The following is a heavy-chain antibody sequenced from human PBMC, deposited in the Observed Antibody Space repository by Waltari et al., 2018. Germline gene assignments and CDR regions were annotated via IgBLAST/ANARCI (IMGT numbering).Heavy chain of an antibody. Sequence: EGQLVESGGGLVQPGGSLRLSCSASGLSFCSYEMNWVRQAPGKGLEWISYITSSGSTIYYADSVKGRFTISRDNAKNSLYLQMNSLRAEDTAVYFCARDSEYYYGMDVWGQGTTVLVSS. CDR3: ARDSEYYYGMDV. V-gene: IGHV3-48*03. CDR2: ITSSGSTI. CDR1: GLSFCSYE. J-gene: IGHJ6*02. D-gene: IGHD3-10*01.